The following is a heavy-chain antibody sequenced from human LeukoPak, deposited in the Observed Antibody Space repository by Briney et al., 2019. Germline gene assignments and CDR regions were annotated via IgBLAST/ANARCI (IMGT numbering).Heavy chain of an antibody. Sequence: SETLSLTCTVSGGSISSSSYYWGWIRQPPGKGLEWIGSIYYSGSTYYNPSLKSRVTISVDTSKNQFSLKLSSATAADTAVYYCARSYSSGWYVSYYYYGMDVWGQGTTVTVSS. CDR2: IYYSGST. CDR3: ARSYSSGWYVSYYYYGMDV. J-gene: IGHJ6*02. V-gene: IGHV4-39*01. D-gene: IGHD6-19*01. CDR1: GGSISSSSYY.